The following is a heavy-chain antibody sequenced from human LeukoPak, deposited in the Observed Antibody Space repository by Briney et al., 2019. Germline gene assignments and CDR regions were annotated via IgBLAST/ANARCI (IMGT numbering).Heavy chain of an antibody. Sequence: GGSLRLSCAASGFPFTNAWMNWVRQAPGKGLEWVGRIKSKTDGGTIDYAAPVKGRFTISRDDSKNTLYLQMNSLRAEDTTVYYCAKVGSYGSLDYWGQGTLVTVSS. J-gene: IGHJ4*02. V-gene: IGHV3-15*07. D-gene: IGHD3-10*01. CDR2: IKSKTDGGTI. CDR1: GFPFTNAW. CDR3: AKVGSYGSLDY.